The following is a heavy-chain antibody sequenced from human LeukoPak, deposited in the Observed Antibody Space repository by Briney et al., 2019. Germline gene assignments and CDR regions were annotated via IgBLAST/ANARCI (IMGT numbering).Heavy chain of an antibody. D-gene: IGHD2-2*01. V-gene: IGHV3-23*01. CDR2: ISGSGGST. Sequence: GGSLRLSCAASGFTFSSYAMSWVRQAPGKGLEWVSAISGSGGSTYYADSVKGRFTISRDNSKNTLYLQMNSLRAEDTAVYYCARRGYCSSTSCYPPFFDYWGQGTLVTVSS. CDR3: ARRGYCSSTSCYPPFFDY. CDR1: GFTFSSYA. J-gene: IGHJ4*02.